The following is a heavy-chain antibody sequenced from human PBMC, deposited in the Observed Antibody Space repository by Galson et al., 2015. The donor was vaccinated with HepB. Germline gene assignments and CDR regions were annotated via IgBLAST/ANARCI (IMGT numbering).Heavy chain of an antibody. J-gene: IGHJ4*02. CDR3: ARPAYYGSGSYSPYFDY. CDR1: GYRFADYW. V-gene: IGHV5-51*01. D-gene: IGHD3-10*01. CDR2: FYPGDSNI. Sequence: QSGAEVKKPGESLKISCTGSGYRFADYWIGWVRQMPGKGLEWMGIFYPGDSNIKYGPSFQGQVTISADKSISTAYLQWSSLKASDTAMYYCARPAYYGSGSYSPYFDYWGQGTLVTVSS.